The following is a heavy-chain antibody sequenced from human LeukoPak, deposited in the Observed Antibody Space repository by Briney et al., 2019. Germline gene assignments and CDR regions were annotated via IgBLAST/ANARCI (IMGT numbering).Heavy chain of an antibody. CDR1: GFTFSSYA. Sequence: GGSLRLSCAASGFTFSSYAMHWVRQAPGKGLEWVAVISYDGSNKYYADSVKGRFTISRDNSKNTLYLQMNSLRAEDTALYYCAKDMEPVGSAGLDYWGQGTLVTVSS. CDR2: ISYDGSNK. V-gene: IGHV3-30-3*01. D-gene: IGHD2-15*01. J-gene: IGHJ4*02. CDR3: AKDMEPVGSAGLDY.